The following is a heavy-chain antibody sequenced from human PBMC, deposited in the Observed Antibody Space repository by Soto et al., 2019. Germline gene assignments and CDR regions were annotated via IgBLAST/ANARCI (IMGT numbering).Heavy chain of an antibody. J-gene: IGHJ5*02. CDR1: GYTFTDYY. Sequence: ASVKVSCKASGYTFTDYYIHWVRQAPGQGLEWMGWINPETGGTKFAQKFQGWVTMTRDTSISTTYMELSRLRSDNTAVYYCVRGLRWFDAWGQGTLVTVSS. V-gene: IGHV1-2*04. CDR2: INPETGGT. CDR3: VRGLRWFDA. D-gene: IGHD3-16*01.